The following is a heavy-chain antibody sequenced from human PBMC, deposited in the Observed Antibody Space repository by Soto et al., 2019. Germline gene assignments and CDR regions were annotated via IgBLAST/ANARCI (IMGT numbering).Heavy chain of an antibody. J-gene: IGHJ6*03. CDR2: INHSGST. D-gene: IGHD2-15*01. Sequence: QVQLQQWGAGLLKPSETLSLTCAVYGGSFSGYYWSWIRQPPGKGLEWIGEINHSGSTNYNPSLKSRVTMSVATSKNQFSLKLSSVPAADTAVYYCARGRVQDIVVVVAATPNYMDVWGKGTTVTVSS. V-gene: IGHV4-34*01. CDR3: ARGRVQDIVVVVAATPNYMDV. CDR1: GGSFSGYY.